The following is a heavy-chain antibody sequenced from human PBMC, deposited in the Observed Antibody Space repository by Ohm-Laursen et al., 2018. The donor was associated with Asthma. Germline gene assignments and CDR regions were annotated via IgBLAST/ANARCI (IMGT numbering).Heavy chain of an antibody. CDR3: ARGHGHYDSSGYYSDAFDI. CDR2: TIPIFGTA. Sequence: GASVKVSCKASGGTFSSYAISWVRQAPGQGLEWMGGTIPIFGTANYAQKFQGRVTITADESTSTAYMELSSLRSEDTAVYYCARGHGHYDSSGYYSDAFDIWGQGTMVTVSS. J-gene: IGHJ3*02. D-gene: IGHD3-22*01. V-gene: IGHV1-69*13. CDR1: GGTFSSYA.